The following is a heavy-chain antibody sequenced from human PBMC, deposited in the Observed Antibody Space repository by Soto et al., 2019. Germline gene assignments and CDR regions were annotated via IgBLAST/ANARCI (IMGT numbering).Heavy chain of an antibody. V-gene: IGHV3-11*05. Sequence: GGSLRLSCEASGFTFRDYYMTWFRQAPGKGLEWLSYIDSSTKYTNYADSVKGRLTISRDNAKNSLYLQMNSLRADDTAVYYCAREYYYTMDVWGQGTMVTVSS. CDR3: AREYYYTMDV. J-gene: IGHJ6*02. CDR2: IDSSTKYT. CDR1: GFTFRDYY.